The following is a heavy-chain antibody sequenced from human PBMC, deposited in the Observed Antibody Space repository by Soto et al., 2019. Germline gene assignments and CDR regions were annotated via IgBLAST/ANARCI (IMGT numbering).Heavy chain of an antibody. D-gene: IGHD2-2*02. Sequence: QVQLVQSGAEVKEPGASVKVSCKASGYTFSDYDINWVRQASGQGLEWMGWMNPRSGNTGYAQKFQGRVNMNRSTSITTAYMELSSLTYEDTAVYYCARSPAWGDCYTDIDSWGQGTRVTVSS. V-gene: IGHV1-8*01. CDR2: MNPRSGNT. CDR3: ARSPAWGDCYTDIDS. J-gene: IGHJ4*02. CDR1: GYTFSDYD.